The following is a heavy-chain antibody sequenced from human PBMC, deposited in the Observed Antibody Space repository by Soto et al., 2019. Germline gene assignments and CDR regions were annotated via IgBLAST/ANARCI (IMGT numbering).Heavy chain of an antibody. V-gene: IGHV3-23*01. J-gene: IGHJ4*02. CDR2: ITGSGGTT. D-gene: IGHD3-3*01. CDR1: GFTFSSYA. CDR3: ATRADLRFFAFDY. Sequence: GGSLRLSCAASGFTFSSYAMSWVRQAPEKGLEWISTITGSGGTTYYADSVKGRFTISRDNSKNTLYLQMNSLRAEDTAVYYCATRADLRFFAFDYWGQGTLVTVSS.